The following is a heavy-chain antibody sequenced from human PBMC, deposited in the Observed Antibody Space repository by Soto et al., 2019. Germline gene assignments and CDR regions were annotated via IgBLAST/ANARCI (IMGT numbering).Heavy chain of an antibody. V-gene: IGHV1-46*01. D-gene: IGHD6-13*01. J-gene: IGHJ5*02. CDR3: ARGSSSWYWFDP. Sequence: ASVKVSCKASGHTFTSYYMHWVRPAPGQGLEWMGIINPSGGSTSYAQRFQGRVTMTRDTSTSTVYMERSSLRSEDTAVYYCARGSSSWYWFDPWGQGTLVTVSS. CDR2: INPSGGST. CDR1: GHTFTSYY.